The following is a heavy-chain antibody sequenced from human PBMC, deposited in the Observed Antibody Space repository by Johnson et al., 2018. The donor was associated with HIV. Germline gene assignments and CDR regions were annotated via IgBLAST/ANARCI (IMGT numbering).Heavy chain of an antibody. J-gene: IGHJ3*02. V-gene: IGHV3-30*19. CDR2: IQDGDTT. Sequence: QVQLVASGGGVVQPGRSLRLSCAASGFTFSTYGMHWVRQAPGKGLEWVAVIQDGDTTYYTDSVKGRFTISRDDSKNPLYLQMHSLRAEDKAVYYCARANYYHNWGQGTMVTVSS. D-gene: IGHD3-10*01. CDR3: ARANYYHN. CDR1: GFTFSTYG.